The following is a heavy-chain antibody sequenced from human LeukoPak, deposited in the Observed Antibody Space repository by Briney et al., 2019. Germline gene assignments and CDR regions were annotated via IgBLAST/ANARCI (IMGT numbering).Heavy chain of an antibody. CDR1: GFTVSSNY. J-gene: IGHJ4*02. CDR2: IYSDGNT. V-gene: IGHV3-53*01. Sequence: GGSLRLSRAASGFTVSSNYMHWVRQAPGKGLEWVSLIYSDGNTYYADSVKGRFTVSRDNSKNTLSLQMNSLRAEDTAVYYCARSTMLRGVPDYWSQGSLVSVSS. CDR3: ARSTMLRGVPDY. D-gene: IGHD3-10*01.